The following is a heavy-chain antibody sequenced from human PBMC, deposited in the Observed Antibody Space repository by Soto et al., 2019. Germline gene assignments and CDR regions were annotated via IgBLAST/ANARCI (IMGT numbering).Heavy chain of an antibody. CDR1: GFTFSSYS. V-gene: IGHV3-23*01. J-gene: IGHJ4*02. CDR2: FRSSGDDGTT. CDR3: AKKVNSGPGSQYFDY. D-gene: IGHD3-10*01. Sequence: GGSLRLSCAASGFTFSSYSMSRVRQAPGKGLEWVSGFRSSGDDGTTYYADSVKGRFTISRDNSKNTLFLQMDNLRAEDTAIYYCAKKVNSGPGSQYFDYWGQGTLVTVSS.